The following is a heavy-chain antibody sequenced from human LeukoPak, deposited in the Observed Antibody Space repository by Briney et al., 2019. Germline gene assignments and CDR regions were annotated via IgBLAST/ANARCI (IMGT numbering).Heavy chain of an antibody. D-gene: IGHD4-23*01. J-gene: IGHJ4*02. V-gene: IGHV3-30*02. CDR3: ARDGDDYGGNSD. Sequence: GGSLRLSCAASGFTFSGYGMHWVRQAPGKGLEWVAFIRYVGSNKYYTDSVKGRFTISRDNSKNTLYLQMNSLRAEDTAVYYCARDGDDYGGNSDWGQGTLVTVSS. CDR1: GFTFSGYG. CDR2: IRYVGSNK.